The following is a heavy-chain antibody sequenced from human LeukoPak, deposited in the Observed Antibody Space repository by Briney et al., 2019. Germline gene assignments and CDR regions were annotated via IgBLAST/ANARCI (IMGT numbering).Heavy chain of an antibody. J-gene: IGHJ3*02. Sequence: GGSLRLSCAASGFTFSSYEMNWVRQAPGKRLEWVSYISSSGSTIYYADSVKGRFTISRDNAKNSLYLQMNSLRAEDTAVYYCARDSLYLYDYGDDGDAFDIWGQGTMVTVSS. V-gene: IGHV3-48*03. CDR2: ISSSGSTI. CDR3: ARDSLYLYDYGDDGDAFDI. CDR1: GFTFSSYE. D-gene: IGHD4-17*01.